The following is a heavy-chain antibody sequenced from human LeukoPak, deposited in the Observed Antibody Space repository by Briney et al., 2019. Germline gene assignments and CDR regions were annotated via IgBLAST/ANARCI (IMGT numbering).Heavy chain of an antibody. CDR2: IYYSGST. V-gene: IGHV4-39*07. CDR1: GGSISSSSYY. Sequence: SETLSLTCTVSGGSISSSSYYWGWIRQPPGKGLEWIGSIYYSGSTYYNPSLKSRVTISVDTSKNQFSLKLSSVTAADTAVYYCARDYGGWHYIDVWGKGTTVTVSS. J-gene: IGHJ6*03. D-gene: IGHD4-23*01. CDR3: ARDYGGWHYIDV.